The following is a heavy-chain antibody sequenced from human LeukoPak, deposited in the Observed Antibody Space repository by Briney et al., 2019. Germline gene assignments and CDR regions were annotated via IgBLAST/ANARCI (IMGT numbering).Heavy chain of an antibody. CDR3: ARIGYSFRDDF. J-gene: IGHJ4*02. Sequence: SETLSLTCTVSGGSISSYYRSWIRQPPGKGLEWIGYIYYSGSTNYNPSLKSRVTISVDTSKNQFSLNVNSVTAADTAVYYCARIGYSFRDDFWGQGTLVTVSS. V-gene: IGHV4-59*01. CDR2: IYYSGST. D-gene: IGHD5-18*01. CDR1: GGSISSYY.